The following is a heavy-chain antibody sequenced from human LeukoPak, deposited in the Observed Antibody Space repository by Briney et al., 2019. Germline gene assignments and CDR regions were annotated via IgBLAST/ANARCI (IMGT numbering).Heavy chain of an antibody. D-gene: IGHD6-19*01. CDR3: ARAGYSSGWGAFDI. V-gene: IGHV4-59*02. CDR1: GGSVSHYY. Sequence: PSETLSLTCTVSGGSVSHYYWRWIRQPPGKGLEGIGYIYYSGSTNYNPSLKSRVTISVDTSKNQFSLKLSSVTAADTAVYYCARAGYSSGWGAFDIWGQGTMVTVSS. CDR2: IYYSGST. J-gene: IGHJ3*02.